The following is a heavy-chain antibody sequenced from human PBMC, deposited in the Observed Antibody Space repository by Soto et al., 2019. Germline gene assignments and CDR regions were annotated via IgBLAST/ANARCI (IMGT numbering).Heavy chain of an antibody. Sequence: EVQLLESGGGLVQPGVSLRLSCAASGFTFSSYAMSWVRQAPGKGLEWVSAISGSGGSTYYADSVKGRFTISRDNSKNTLYLQMNSLRAEDTAVYDCAGKPYYDSSGYCDYWGQGTLVTVSS. CDR1: GFTFSSYA. CDR3: AGKPYYDSSGYCDY. CDR2: ISGSGGST. D-gene: IGHD3-22*01. V-gene: IGHV3-23*01. J-gene: IGHJ4*02.